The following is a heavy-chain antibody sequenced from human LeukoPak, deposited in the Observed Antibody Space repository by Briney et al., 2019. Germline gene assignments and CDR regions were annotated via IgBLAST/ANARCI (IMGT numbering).Heavy chain of an antibody. V-gene: IGHV3-53*01. CDR1: GFTVSSNY. Sequence: PGGSLRLSCAASGFTVSSNYMSWVRQAPGKGLEWVSVIYSGGSTYYADSVKGRFTISRDNSKNTLYLQMNSLRAEDTAVYYCARHVDSYGSFVDYWGQGTLVTVSS. D-gene: IGHD5-18*01. J-gene: IGHJ4*02. CDR2: IYSGGST. CDR3: ARHVDSYGSFVDY.